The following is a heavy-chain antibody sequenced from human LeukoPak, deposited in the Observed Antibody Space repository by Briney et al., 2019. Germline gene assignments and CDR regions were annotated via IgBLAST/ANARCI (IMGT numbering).Heavy chain of an antibody. D-gene: IGHD3-22*01. V-gene: IGHV4-4*07. CDR2: IYTSGST. CDR3: ARQRGDYYDSSGYIWFDP. CDR1: GGSISSYY. Sequence: SETLSLTCTVSGGSISSYYWGWIRQPAGKGLEWIGRIYTSGSTNYNPSLKSRVTISVDTSKNQFSLKLSSVTAADTAVYYCARQRGDYYDSSGYIWFDPWGQGTLVTVSS. J-gene: IGHJ5*02.